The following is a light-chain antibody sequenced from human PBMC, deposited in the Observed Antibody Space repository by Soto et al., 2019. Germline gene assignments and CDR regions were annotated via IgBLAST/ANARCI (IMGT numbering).Light chain of an antibody. J-gene: IGKJ4*01. CDR1: QGISSA. Sequence: AIQLSQSPSSLSASVGDRVTITCRASQGISSALVWYQQKPGKAPKSLIYDASSLESGVPSRFSGSGSGTDFTLTINSLQPEDFATYYCQQINNYPLTFGGGTKVEIK. CDR2: DAS. CDR3: QQINNYPLT. V-gene: IGKV1D-13*01.